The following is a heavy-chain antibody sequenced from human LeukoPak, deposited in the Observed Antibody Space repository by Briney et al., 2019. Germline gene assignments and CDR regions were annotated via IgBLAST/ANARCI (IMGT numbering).Heavy chain of an antibody. CDR3: ARVAAANWFDP. Sequence: RSETLSLTCAVSGGSISSGGYSWSWIRQPPGKGLEWIGYIYHSGSTYYNPSLKSRVTISVDRSKNQFSLKLSSVTAADTAVYYCARVAAANWFDPWGQGTLVTVSS. V-gene: IGHV4-30-2*01. D-gene: IGHD2-15*01. J-gene: IGHJ5*02. CDR2: IYHSGST. CDR1: GGSISSGGYS.